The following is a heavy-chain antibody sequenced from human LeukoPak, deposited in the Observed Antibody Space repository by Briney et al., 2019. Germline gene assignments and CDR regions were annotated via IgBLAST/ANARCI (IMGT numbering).Heavy chain of an antibody. V-gene: IGHV3-23*01. Sequence: GGFLRLSCAASGFTFSSYAMSWVRQAPGKGLEWVSAISGSGGSTYYADSVKGRFTISRDNSKNTLYLQMNSLRAEDTAVYYCAKGQYSSGSGDFDYWGQGTLVTVSS. CDR3: AKGQYSSGSGDFDY. J-gene: IGHJ4*02. CDR2: ISGSGGST. D-gene: IGHD6-19*01. CDR1: GFTFSSYA.